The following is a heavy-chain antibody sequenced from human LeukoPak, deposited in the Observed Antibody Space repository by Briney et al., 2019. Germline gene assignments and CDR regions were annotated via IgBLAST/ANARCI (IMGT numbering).Heavy chain of an antibody. CDR3: ARGPPTYSSSWYSNY. D-gene: IGHD6-13*01. CDR2: INPNSGGT. Sequence: ASVKVSCKASGYTFTGYYMHWVRQAPGQGLEWMGWINPNSGGTNYAQKFQGRVTMTRDTSISTAYMELSRLRSDDTAVYYCARGPPTYSSSWYSNYWGQGTLVTVSS. V-gene: IGHV1-2*02. CDR1: GYTFTGYY. J-gene: IGHJ4*02.